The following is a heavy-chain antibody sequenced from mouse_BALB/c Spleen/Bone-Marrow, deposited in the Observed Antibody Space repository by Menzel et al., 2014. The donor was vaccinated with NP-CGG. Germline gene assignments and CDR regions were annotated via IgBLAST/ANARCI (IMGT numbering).Heavy chain of an antibody. CDR2: ISSGSSTI. D-gene: IGHD1-1*01. CDR3: ARSGSSSGYFDY. V-gene: IGHV5-17*02. CDR1: GFTFSSFA. J-gene: IGHJ2*01. Sequence: EVKLVESGGGLVQPGGSRKLSCAASGFTFSSFAMHWVRQAPEKGLEWVAYISSGSSTIYYADTVMGRFTISRDNPKNTLFLQMTSLRSEDTPMYYCARSGSSSGYFDYWGQGTTLTVSS.